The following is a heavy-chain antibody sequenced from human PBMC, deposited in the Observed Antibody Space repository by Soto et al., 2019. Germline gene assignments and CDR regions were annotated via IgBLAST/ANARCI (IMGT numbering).Heavy chain of an antibody. V-gene: IGHV3-74*01. CDR3: ARDGNHYDYLWGNYWYFDL. D-gene: IGHD3-16*01. Sequence: EVQLVESRGGLVQPGGSLRLSCAASGFTFSSYWMHWVRQAPGKGLVWVSRINSDGSSTSYADSVKGRFTISRDNAKNTLYLQMNSLRAEDTAVYYCARDGNHYDYLWGNYWYFDLWGRGTLVTVSS. CDR1: GFTFSSYW. CDR2: INSDGSST. J-gene: IGHJ2*01.